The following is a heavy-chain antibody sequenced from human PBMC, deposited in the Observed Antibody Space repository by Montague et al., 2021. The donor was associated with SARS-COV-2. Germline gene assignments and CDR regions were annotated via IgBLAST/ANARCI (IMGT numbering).Heavy chain of an antibody. D-gene: IGHD3-10*01. V-gene: IGHV2-70*01. CDR3: ARRRYGSGSYYLDY. CDR2: IDWDDDK. Sequence: PALVKPTQTLTLTCTFSGFSLSTSGMCVSWIRQPPGKALEWLALIDWDDDKYYSTSLKTRLTISKDTSKNQVVLTMTNMDPVDTATYYCARRRYGSGSYYLDYGGQGTLVTVSP. J-gene: IGHJ4*02. CDR1: GFSLSTSGMC.